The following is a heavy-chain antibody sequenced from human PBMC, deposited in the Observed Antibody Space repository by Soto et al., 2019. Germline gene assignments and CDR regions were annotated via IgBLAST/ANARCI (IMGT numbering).Heavy chain of an antibody. Sequence: QVQLQESGPGLVKPSETLSLTCTVSGGSVSSGSYYWSWIRQPPGKGLEWIGYIYYSGSTNYNPSLKKRVTISVDTSKNQFSLKLSSVTAADTAVYYCARDPSIAAAIDRYYYYGMDGWGQGTTVTVSS. V-gene: IGHV4-61*01. D-gene: IGHD6-13*01. J-gene: IGHJ6*02. CDR1: GGSVSSGSYY. CDR2: IYYSGST. CDR3: ARDPSIAAAIDRYYYYGMDG.